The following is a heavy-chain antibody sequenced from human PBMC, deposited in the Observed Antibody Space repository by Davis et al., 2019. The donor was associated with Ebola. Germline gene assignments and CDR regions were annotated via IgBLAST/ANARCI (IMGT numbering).Heavy chain of an antibody. CDR2: ISGSGGST. J-gene: IGHJ4*02. CDR3: AKDRDSGLTD. Sequence: GESLKISCAASGFTFSSYAMSWVRQAPGKGLEWVSAISGSGGSTYYADSVKGRFTISRDNSKNTLYLQMNSLRAEDTAVYYCAKDRDSGLTDWGQGTLVTVSS. V-gene: IGHV3-23*01. D-gene: IGHD1-26*01. CDR1: GFTFSSYA.